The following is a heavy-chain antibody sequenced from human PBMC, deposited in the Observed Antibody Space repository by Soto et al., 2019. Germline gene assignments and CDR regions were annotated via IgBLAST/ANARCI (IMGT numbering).Heavy chain of an antibody. V-gene: IGHV5-10-1*01. J-gene: IGHJ5*02. CDR2: IDPSDSYT. CDR1: GYSFTSYW. D-gene: IGHD3-22*01. Sequence: GESLKISCKGSGYSFTSYWISWVRQMPGKGLEWMGRIDPSDSYTNYSPSFQGHVTISADKSISTAYLQWSSLKASDTAMYYCARHTHYDSSGYYDNWFDPWGQGTLVTVSA. CDR3: ARHTHYDSSGYYDNWFDP.